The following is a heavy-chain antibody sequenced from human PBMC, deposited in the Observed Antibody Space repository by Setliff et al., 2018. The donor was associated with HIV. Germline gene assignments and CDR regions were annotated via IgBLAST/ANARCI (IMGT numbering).Heavy chain of an antibody. J-gene: IGHJ4*02. CDR2: IKGDGSET. CDR3: ARPFDQ. V-gene: IGHV3-7*01. CDR1: GFTFNNYW. Sequence: GGFLRLSCESSGFTFNNYWMSWVRQAPGKRPEWVANIKGDGSETYYVDSVKGRFTISRDNAKNSLYLQMDSLRVEDTAVYYCARPFDQWGQGALVTVSS.